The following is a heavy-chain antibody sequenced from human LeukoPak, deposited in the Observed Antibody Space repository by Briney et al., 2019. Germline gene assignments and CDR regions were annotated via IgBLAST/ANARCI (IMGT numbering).Heavy chain of an antibody. CDR3: ARDRGFGQADV. V-gene: IGHV3-7*01. J-gene: IGHJ6*04. D-gene: IGHD3-10*01. Sequence: PGGSLTLFCAASGFTFSGYWMSWLRQAPGKGLECVANIKQDGGEKYYVDSVKGRLTISRDNAKNPLYLQMNSVRAEDTAVYYCARDRGFGQADVWGKGTTVTVSS. CDR2: IKQDGGEK. CDR1: GFTFSGYW.